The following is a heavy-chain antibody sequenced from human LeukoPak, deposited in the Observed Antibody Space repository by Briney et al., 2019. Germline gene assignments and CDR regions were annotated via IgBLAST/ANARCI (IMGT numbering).Heavy chain of an antibody. CDR3: AKDGGGYTLAGYYFDY. D-gene: IGHD5-12*01. Sequence: GGFLRLSCAASGFTFNNYAMIWVRQAPGKGLEWVSGISGSASDTYYADSVKGWYTISRDNSKNTLFLQMNSLRAEDTAVYYCAKDGGGYTLAGYYFDYWGQGILVTVSS. CDR1: GFTFNNYA. V-gene: IGHV3-23*01. CDR2: ISGSASDT. J-gene: IGHJ4*02.